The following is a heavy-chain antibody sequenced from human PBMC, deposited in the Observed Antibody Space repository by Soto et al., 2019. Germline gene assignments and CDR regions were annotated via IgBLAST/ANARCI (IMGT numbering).Heavy chain of an antibody. J-gene: IGHJ6*02. D-gene: IGHD5-18*01. CDR3: ALARIKIWSYYYSGMDV. V-gene: IGHV5-10-1*01. Sequence: GESLKISCKGSGYSFTSYWISWVRQMPGKGLEWMGRIDPSDSYTNYSPSFQGHVTISADKSISTAYLQWSSLKASDTAMYYCALARIKIWSYYYSGMDVWGQGTTVTVSS. CDR2: IDPSDSYT. CDR1: GYSFTSYW.